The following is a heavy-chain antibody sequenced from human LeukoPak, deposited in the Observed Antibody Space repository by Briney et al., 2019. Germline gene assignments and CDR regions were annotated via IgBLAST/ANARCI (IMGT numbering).Heavy chain of an antibody. D-gene: IGHD1-1*01. CDR1: GFRFSDYS. V-gene: IGHV3-48*01. CDR3: ARDYKDAFDN. Sequence: PGGSLSLSCAASGFRFSDYSMNWVRQAPGKGLEWISYIGIDSGNTHYADSVKGRFTISGDKAKNSLYLQMHSLRVEDTAVYYCARDYKDAFDNWGQGTLVTVSS. CDR2: IGIDSGNT. J-gene: IGHJ4*02.